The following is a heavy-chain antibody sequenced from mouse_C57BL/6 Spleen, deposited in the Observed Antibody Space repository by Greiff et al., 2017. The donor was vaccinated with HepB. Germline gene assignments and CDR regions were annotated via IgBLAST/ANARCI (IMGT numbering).Heavy chain of an antibody. Sequence: QVHVKQSGAELAKPGASVKLSCKASGYTFTSYWMHWVKQRPGQGLEWIGYINPSSGYTKYNQKVKDKATLTADKSSSTAYMQLSSLTYEDSAVYYCARSDYFDYWGQGTTLTVSS. J-gene: IGHJ2*01. CDR3: ARSDYFDY. V-gene: IGHV1-7*01. CDR1: GYTFTSYW. CDR2: INPSSGYT.